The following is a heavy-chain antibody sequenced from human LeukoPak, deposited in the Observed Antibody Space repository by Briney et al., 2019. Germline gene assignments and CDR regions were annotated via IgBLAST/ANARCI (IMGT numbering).Heavy chain of an antibody. CDR3: ARDLGSYGFIDY. CDR1: GGSISSYY. V-gene: IGHV4-59*12. D-gene: IGHD5-18*01. J-gene: IGHJ4*02. Sequence: SETLSLTCTASGGSISSYYWSWIRQPPGKGLEWIGYIYYSGSTNYNPSLKSRVTISVDTSKNQFSLKLSSVTAADTAVYYCARDLGSYGFIDYWGQGTLVTVSS. CDR2: IYYSGST.